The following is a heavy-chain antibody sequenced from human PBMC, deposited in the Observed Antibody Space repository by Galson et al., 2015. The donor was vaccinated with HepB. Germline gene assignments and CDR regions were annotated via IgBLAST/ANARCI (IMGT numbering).Heavy chain of an antibody. CDR3: ARDYYGSGSYYPTFDY. Sequence: SLRLSCAASGFTFSSYSMNWVRQAPGKGLEWVSSISSSSSYIYYADSVKDRFTISRDNAKNSLYLQMNSLRAEDTAVYYCARDYYGSGSYYPTFDYWGQGTLVTVSS. CDR2: ISSSSSYI. CDR1: GFTFSSYS. V-gene: IGHV3-21*01. J-gene: IGHJ4*02. D-gene: IGHD3-10*01.